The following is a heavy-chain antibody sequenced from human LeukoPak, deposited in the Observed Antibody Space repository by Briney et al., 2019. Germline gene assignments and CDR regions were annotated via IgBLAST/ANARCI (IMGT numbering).Heavy chain of an antibody. V-gene: IGHV4-39*01. CDR3: ARSPYDFWQGYYYGMDV. Sequence: SETLSLTCTVSGGSISSSSYYWGWIRQPPGKGLEWIGSIYYSGSTYYNPSLKSRVTISIDTSNNQFSLKLSSVTAADTAVYYCARSPYDFWQGYYYGMDVWGQGTTVTVSS. CDR1: GGSISSSSYY. CDR2: IYYSGST. D-gene: IGHD3-3*01. J-gene: IGHJ6*02.